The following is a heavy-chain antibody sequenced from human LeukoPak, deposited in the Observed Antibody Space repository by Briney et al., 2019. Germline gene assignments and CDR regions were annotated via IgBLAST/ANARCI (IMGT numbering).Heavy chain of an antibody. CDR1: GFTFSVSA. D-gene: IGHD1-14*01. CDR2: IRSKDHNYAT. CDR3: ARLAVSNVGTTVFDY. V-gene: IGHV3-73*01. J-gene: IGHJ4*02. Sequence: QPGGSLRLSCAASGFTFSVSAVHWVRQASGKGLEWVGRIRSKDHNYATTYAASVKGRFTIPRDDSKNTAYLQINSLKTEDTAVYYCARLAVSNVGTTVFDYWGQGTLVTVSS.